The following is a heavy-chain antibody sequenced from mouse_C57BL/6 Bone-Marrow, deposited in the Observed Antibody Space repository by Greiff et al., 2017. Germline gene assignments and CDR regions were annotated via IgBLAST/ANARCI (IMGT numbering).Heavy chain of an antibody. J-gene: IGHJ3*01. D-gene: IGHD6-2*01. CDR3: FSVNRAYFAY. CDR1: GFNIKDDY. CDR2: IDPEIGDT. V-gene: IGHV14-4*01. Sequence: EVQLQQSGAELVRPGASVKLSCTASGFNIKDDYIHWVKQRPEQGLEWIGWIDPEIGDTEYASKFQGKATITSDTSSNTAYLQLSSLTSEDTAVYYSFSVNRAYFAYWGQGTLLTVSS.